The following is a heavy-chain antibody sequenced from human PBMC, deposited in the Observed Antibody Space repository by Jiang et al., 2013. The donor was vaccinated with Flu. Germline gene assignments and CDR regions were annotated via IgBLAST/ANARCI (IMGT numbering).Heavy chain of an antibody. CDR3: ARLGGIPTTGN. CDR1: GYTFTTYA. Sequence: QSGSELKKPGASVKLSCKASGYTFTTYAINWVRQAPGQGLEWMGWINTNTGDPTYAQGFTGRFVFSLDTSVNTAFLQISSLKAEDTAVYYCARLGGIPTTGNWGQGTLVTVSS. J-gene: IGHJ4*02. V-gene: IGHV7-4-1*02. D-gene: IGHD1-1*01. CDR2: INTNTGDP.